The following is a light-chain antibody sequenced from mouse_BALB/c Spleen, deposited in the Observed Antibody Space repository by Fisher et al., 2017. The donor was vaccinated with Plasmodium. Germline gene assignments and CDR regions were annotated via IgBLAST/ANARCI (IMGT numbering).Light chain of an antibody. CDR2: LVS. Sequence: DIVLTQTPLTLSVTIGHPASISCKSSQSLLNSDGRTYLSWLLQRPGQSPKRLIYLVSKADSGVPDRFTGSGSGTDFTLKISRVEAEDLGIYYCWQGTHSWTFGGGTNLEIK. CDR3: WQGTHSWT. J-gene: IGKJ1*01. V-gene: IGKV1-135*01. CDR1: QSLLNSDGRTY.